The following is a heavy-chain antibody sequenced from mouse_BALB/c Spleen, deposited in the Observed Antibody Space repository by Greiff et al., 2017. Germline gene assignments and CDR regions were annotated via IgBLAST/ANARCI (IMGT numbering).Heavy chain of an antibody. CDR3: ASAYDYDYAMDY. Sequence: EVKLMESGGGLVKPGGSLKLSCAASGFTFSSYAMSWVRQSPEKRLEWVAEISSGGSYTYYPDTVTGRFTISRDNAKNTLYLEMSSLRSEDTAMYYCASAYDYDYAMDYWGQGTSVTVSS. D-gene: IGHD2-4*01. CDR1: GFTFSSYA. CDR2: ISSGGSYT. J-gene: IGHJ4*01. V-gene: IGHV5-9-4*01.